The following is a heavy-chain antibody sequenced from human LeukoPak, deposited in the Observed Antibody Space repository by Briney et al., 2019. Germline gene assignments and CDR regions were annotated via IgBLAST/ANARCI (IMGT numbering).Heavy chain of an antibody. V-gene: IGHV3-21*01. D-gene: IGHD6-6*01. J-gene: IGHJ4*02. CDR1: GFTFSSYN. CDR3: ARDYSSSSGLDY. Sequence: PGGSLRLSCAASGFTFSSYNMNWVRQAPGKGLEWVSSITSTSYFIYYADSLKGRFTISRDNAKNSLFLQMNSLRVEDTAVYYCARDYSSSSGLDYWGQGSLVTVSA. CDR2: ITSTSYFI.